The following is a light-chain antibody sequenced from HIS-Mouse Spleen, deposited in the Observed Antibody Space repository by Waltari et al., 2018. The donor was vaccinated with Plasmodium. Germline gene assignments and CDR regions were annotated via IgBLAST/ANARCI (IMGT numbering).Light chain of an antibody. CDR1: SSALGGYNF. J-gene: IGLJ1*01. CDR3: SSYTSSSTLDV. CDR2: EVS. V-gene: IGLV2-14*01. Sequence: QSALTQPAPVSGSPGHSITISCTRTSSALGGYNFVSWYQQHPGKAPKLMIYEVSNRPSGVSNRFSGSKSGNTASLTISGLQAEDEADYYCSSYTSSSTLDVFGTGTKVTVL.